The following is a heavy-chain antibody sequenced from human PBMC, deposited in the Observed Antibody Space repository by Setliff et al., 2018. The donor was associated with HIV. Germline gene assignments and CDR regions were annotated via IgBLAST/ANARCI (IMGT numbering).Heavy chain of an antibody. CDR1: GGSFSGYY. CDR3: ARVASYDFWSGYLHYFDY. Sequence: KTSETLSLTCAVYGGSFSGYYWSWIRQPPGKGLEWIGEINHGGSTDSNPSLKSRVTISVDTSMNQFSLNLTSVTAADTAVYYCARVASYDFWSGYLHYFDYWGQGTPVTVSS. J-gene: IGHJ4*02. CDR2: INHGGST. V-gene: IGHV4-34*01. D-gene: IGHD3-3*01.